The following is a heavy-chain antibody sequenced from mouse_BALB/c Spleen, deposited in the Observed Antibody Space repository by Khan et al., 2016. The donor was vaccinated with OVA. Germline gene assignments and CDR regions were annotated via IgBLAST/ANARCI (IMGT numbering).Heavy chain of an antibody. Sequence: EVQLVETGPGLVKPSQSLFLTCTVTGYSITSDYAWNWIRQFPGNKLEWMGFISYSGNTNYNPSLKSRISITRDTSKNQFFLQLNSVTTEDTATYYCARVYGGDFDYWGQGTTRTVSS. CDR2: ISYSGNT. D-gene: IGHD1-1*01. CDR1: GYSITSDYA. V-gene: IGHV3-2*02. J-gene: IGHJ2*01. CDR3: ARVYGGDFDY.